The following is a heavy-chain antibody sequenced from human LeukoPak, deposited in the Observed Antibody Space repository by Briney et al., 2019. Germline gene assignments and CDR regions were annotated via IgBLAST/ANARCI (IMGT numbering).Heavy chain of an antibody. Sequence: ASVKVSCKASGYTFTSYDINWVRQAPGQGLEWMGIINPSGGSTSYAQKFQGRVTMTRDTSTSTVYMELSSLRSGDTAVYYCARDLYGDYYFDYWGQGTLVTVSS. CDR2: INPSGGST. J-gene: IGHJ4*02. D-gene: IGHD4-17*01. V-gene: IGHV1-46*01. CDR3: ARDLYGDYYFDY. CDR1: GYTFTSYD.